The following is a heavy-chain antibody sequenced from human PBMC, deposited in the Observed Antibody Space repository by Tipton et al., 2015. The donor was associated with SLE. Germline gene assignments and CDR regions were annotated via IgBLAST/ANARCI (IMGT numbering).Heavy chain of an antibody. CDR1: GFTFDDHA. CDR3: PCSGCPAG. D-gene: IGHD6-19*01. CDR2: ISWNGGSI. Sequence: RSLRLSCAASGFTFDDHAMHWVRQAPGKGLEWVSGISWNGGSIGYADSVKGRFTISRDNAKNSLYLHMNSLRAEDTAVYYCPCSGCPAGWGQGTLVIVSS. V-gene: IGHV3-9*01. J-gene: IGHJ4*02.